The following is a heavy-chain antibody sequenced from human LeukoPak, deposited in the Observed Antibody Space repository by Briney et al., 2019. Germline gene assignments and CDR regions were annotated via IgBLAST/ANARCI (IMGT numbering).Heavy chain of an antibody. V-gene: IGHV4-38-2*01. J-gene: IGHJ4*02. Sequence: SETLSLTCAVSGYSISSGYYWGFLRHPPRNGLEWSGSIHHSTSTYYNPSLNSRVTISVDTSKNQFSLELSSVTAADTAVYYCARVSGDSSGLLDYWGQGNLVTVSS. D-gene: IGHD6-19*01. CDR3: ARVSGDSSGLLDY. CDR2: IHHSTST. CDR1: GYSISSGYY.